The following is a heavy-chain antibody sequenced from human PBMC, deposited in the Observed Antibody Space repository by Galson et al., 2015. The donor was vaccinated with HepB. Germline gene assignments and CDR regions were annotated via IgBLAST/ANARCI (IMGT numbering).Heavy chain of an antibody. V-gene: IGHV3-30*18. Sequence: SLRLSCAASGFTFSSYGMHWVRQAPGKGLEWVAVISYDGSNKYYADSVKGRFTISRDNSKNTLYLQMNSLRAEDTAVYYCAKPGCSSTSCYSREAYFDYWGQGTLVTVSS. J-gene: IGHJ4*02. CDR2: ISYDGSNK. CDR1: GFTFSSYG. D-gene: IGHD2-2*01. CDR3: AKPGCSSTSCYSREAYFDY.